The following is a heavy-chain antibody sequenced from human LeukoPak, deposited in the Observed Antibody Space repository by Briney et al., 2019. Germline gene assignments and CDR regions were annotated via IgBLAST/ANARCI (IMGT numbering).Heavy chain of an antibody. CDR3: ARVKYSSSNFLGLQAYYFDY. D-gene: IGHD6-13*01. Sequence: PSETLSLTCSVSGGSISSAYWSWIRQPAGKGLEWIGRIHTSGSSNYNPSLKSRVTMSLDRSKNQFSLKLTSVTAADTAVYYCARVKYSSSNFLGLQAYYFDYWGQGTLVTVSS. CDR2: IHTSGSS. J-gene: IGHJ4*02. V-gene: IGHV4-4*07. CDR1: GGSISSAY.